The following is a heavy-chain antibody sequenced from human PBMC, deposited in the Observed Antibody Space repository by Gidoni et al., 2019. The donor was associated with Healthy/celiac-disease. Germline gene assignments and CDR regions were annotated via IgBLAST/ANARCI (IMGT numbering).Heavy chain of an antibody. D-gene: IGHD3-22*01. Sequence: QVPLVESGGGLVKPGGSMRLSCAASGFTFSDYYMSWVRQAPGKGLELVSYISSSGSTIYYAGSVKGRFTIARDNAKNSLYRQRNGLRAEDTAVYYCARDLYFDSSGYHSYWGQGTRVTVSS. V-gene: IGHV3-11*01. CDR3: ARDLYFDSSGYHSY. CDR2: ISSSGSTI. J-gene: IGHJ4*02. CDR1: GFTFSDYY.